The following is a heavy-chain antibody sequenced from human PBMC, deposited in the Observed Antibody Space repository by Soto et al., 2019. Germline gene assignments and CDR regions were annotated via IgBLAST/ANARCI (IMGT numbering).Heavy chain of an antibody. J-gene: IGHJ4*02. CDR3: AREVGYYSATRRNLYFDY. CDR2: INHTGDT. D-gene: IGHD2-2*01. Sequence: PSETLSLTCDVYGGSFSGYYWSWVRQSPGKGLEWIGDINHTGDTNSNPSLRTRAVISIDTSKTQFSLNLTSVTSADTAFYYCAREVGYYSATRRNLYFDYWGPGILVT. CDR1: GGSFSGYY. V-gene: IGHV4-34*01.